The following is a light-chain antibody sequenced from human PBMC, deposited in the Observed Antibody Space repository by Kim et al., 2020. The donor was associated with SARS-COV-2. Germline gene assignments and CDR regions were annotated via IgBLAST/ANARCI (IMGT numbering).Light chain of an antibody. CDR2: VDSDGSH. CDR3: QTWGTGIRV. CDR1: SGHSSYA. V-gene: IGLV4-69*01. J-gene: IGLJ2*01. Sequence: QLVLTQSPSASASLGASVKLTCTLTSGHSSYAIAWHQQQPEKGPRYLMKVDSDGSHKKGVGIPDRFSFSSSGAERYLTISSLQSEDEADYYCQTWGTGIRVFGGGTQLTVL.